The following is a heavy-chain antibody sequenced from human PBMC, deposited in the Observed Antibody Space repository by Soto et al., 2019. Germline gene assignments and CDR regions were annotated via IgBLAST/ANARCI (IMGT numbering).Heavy chain of an antibody. CDR1: GSTISSYV. J-gene: IGHJ6*02. D-gene: IGHD3-10*01. V-gene: IGHV1-69*01. Sequence: QVQLVQSGAEVRKPGSSVKVSCKASGSTISSYVIAWVRQAPGQSLEWMGGIITVTGPANYAQKFQGRLTITADEATSTAYMELSSLRSEDTVVDYCAREYYGSGTYGYYGMDVWGQGTTVTVSS. CDR2: IITVTGPA. CDR3: AREYYGSGTYGYYGMDV.